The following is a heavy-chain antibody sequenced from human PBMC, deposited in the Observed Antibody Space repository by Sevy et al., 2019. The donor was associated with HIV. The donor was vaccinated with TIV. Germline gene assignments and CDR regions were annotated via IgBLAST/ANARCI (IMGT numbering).Heavy chain of an antibody. Sequence: GGSLRLSCAAAGFTFSSYTMNWVRQAPGKGLEWVASISFSSNYIYYTDSLKGRFTISRDNDKNSLYLQMNSLRAEDTAVYYCAREDSKNWRYFDYWGQGTLVTVSS. V-gene: IGHV3-21*01. CDR2: ISFSSNYI. D-gene: IGHD1-1*01. CDR3: AREDSKNWRYFDY. CDR1: GFTFSSYT. J-gene: IGHJ4*02.